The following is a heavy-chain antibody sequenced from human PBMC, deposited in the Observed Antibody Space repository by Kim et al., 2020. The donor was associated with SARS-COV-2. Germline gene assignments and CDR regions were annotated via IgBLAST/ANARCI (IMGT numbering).Heavy chain of an antibody. Sequence: IYYSGITSYNPTLKSRVTLSVDTSKNQFSLKLSSVTAADTAVYYCASSRDWGQGTLVTVSS. CDR2: IYYSGIT. CDR3: ASSRD. V-gene: IGHV4-59*01. J-gene: IGHJ4*02.